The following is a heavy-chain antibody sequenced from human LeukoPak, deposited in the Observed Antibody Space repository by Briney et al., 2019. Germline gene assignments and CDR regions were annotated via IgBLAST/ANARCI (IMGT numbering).Heavy chain of an antibody. D-gene: IGHD2-15*01. CDR2: ISAYNGNT. Sequence: ASVTVSCKASGYTFTTYGISWVRQAPGQGLEWMGWISAYNGNTNYAQKLQGRVTMTTDTSTSTAYMELRSLRSDDTAVYYCARDPRYCSGGSCYRYYYGMDVWGQGTTVTVSS. CDR3: ARDPRYCSGGSCYRYYYGMDV. V-gene: IGHV1-18*01. J-gene: IGHJ6*02. CDR1: GYTFTTYG.